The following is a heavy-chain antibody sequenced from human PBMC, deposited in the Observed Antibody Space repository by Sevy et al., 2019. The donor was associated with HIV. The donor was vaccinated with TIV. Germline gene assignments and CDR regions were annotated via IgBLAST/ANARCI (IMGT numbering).Heavy chain of an antibody. D-gene: IGHD2-2*02. Sequence: GGSLRLSCAASGFTFSGSAMHWVRQASGKGLEWVGRIRSKANSYAKAYAASVKGRFTISRDDSKKTAYLQMNSLKTEDTAVYYCTRHGPHDCSSTSCYTNYYYGMDVWGQGTTVTVSS. V-gene: IGHV3-73*01. J-gene: IGHJ6*02. CDR2: IRSKANSYAK. CDR3: TRHGPHDCSSTSCYTNYYYGMDV. CDR1: GFTFSGSA.